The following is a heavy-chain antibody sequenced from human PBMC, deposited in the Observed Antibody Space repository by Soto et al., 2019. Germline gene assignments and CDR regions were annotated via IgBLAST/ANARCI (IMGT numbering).Heavy chain of an antibody. V-gene: IGHV1-18*01. D-gene: IGHD1-26*01. CDR3: ARDTPRVGGPSLGWFDP. Sequence: ASVKVSCKASGYTFTSYGISWVRQARGQGLEWMGWISAYNGNTNYAQKLQGRVTMTTDTSTSTAYMELRSLRSDDTAVYYCARDTPRVGGPSLGWFDPWGQGTLVTVSS. CDR2: ISAYNGNT. CDR1: GYTFTSYG. J-gene: IGHJ5*02.